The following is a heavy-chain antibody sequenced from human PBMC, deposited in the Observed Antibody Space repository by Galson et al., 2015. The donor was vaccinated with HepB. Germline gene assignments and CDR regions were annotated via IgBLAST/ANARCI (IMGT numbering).Heavy chain of an antibody. CDR1: GFTFSDYY. Sequence: SLRLSCAASGFTFSDYYMSWIRQAPGKGLEWVSYISGSSTYTNYAGSVRGRFTISRDNAKNSLYLQMNSLRVEDTAMYYCARPRGDGYNRFATSWVDFWGQGTLVTVSS. CDR3: ARPRGDGYNRFATSWVDF. CDR2: ISGSSTYT. D-gene: IGHD5-24*01. J-gene: IGHJ4*02. V-gene: IGHV3-11*03.